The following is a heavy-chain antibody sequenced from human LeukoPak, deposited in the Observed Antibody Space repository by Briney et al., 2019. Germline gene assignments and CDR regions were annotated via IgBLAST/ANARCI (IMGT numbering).Heavy chain of an antibody. J-gene: IGHJ2*01. D-gene: IGHD4-17*01. Sequence: KPSETLSLTCTVSGGSISSYYWSWIRQPPGRGLEWIGYIYYSGSTNYNPSLKSRVTISIDTSKNQFSLKLSSVTAADTAVYYCARGVHGDYRWYFDLWGRGTLVTVSS. CDR1: GGSISSYY. CDR2: IYYSGST. CDR3: ARGVHGDYRWYFDL. V-gene: IGHV4-59*01.